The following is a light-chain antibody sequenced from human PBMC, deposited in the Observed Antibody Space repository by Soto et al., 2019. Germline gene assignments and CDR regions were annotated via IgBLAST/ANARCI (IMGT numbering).Light chain of an antibody. CDR1: QSICSN. J-gene: IGKJ4*01. CDR2: DAS. CDR3: QLRSAWPLT. V-gene: IGKV3-11*01. Sequence: EVVLTQSPATLSLSPGEIATLSCRASQSICSNLAWYQQKLGQAPRLLIYDASNRATGIPARFSGSGSGTDFTLTISILEPEDFAVYFCQLRSAWPLTFGGGTKVEIK.